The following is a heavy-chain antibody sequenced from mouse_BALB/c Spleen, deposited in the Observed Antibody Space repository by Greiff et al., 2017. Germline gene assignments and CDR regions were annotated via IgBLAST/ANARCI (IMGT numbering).Heavy chain of an antibody. CDR3: ARVGYGSSYYAMDY. D-gene: IGHD1-1*01. J-gene: IGHJ4*01. CDR2: INPNNGGT. Sequence: VQLKESGPELVKPGASVKIPCKASGYTFTDYNMDWVKQSHGKSLEWIGDINPNNGGTIYNQKFKGKATLTVDKSSSTAYMELRSLTSEDTAVYYCARVGYGSSYYAMDYWGQGTSVTVSS. CDR1: GYTFTDYN. V-gene: IGHV1-18*01.